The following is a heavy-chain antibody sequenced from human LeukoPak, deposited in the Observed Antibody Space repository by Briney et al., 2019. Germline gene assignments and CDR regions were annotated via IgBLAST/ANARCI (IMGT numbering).Heavy chain of an antibody. Sequence: GGSLRLSCAASGFTFSSYAMSWVRQAPGKGLEWVSAISGSGSTIYYADSAKGRFTISRDNAKNSLYLQMNSLRAEDTAVYYCARGDSGYCSSTSCPPLGIDYWGQGTLVTVSS. CDR2: ISGSGSTI. J-gene: IGHJ4*02. CDR3: ARGDSGYCSSTSCPPLGIDY. D-gene: IGHD2-2*01. V-gene: IGHV3-23*01. CDR1: GFTFSSYA.